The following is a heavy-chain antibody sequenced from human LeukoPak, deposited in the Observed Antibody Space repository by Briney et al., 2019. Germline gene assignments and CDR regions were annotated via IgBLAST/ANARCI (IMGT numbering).Heavy chain of an antibody. J-gene: IGHJ3*02. V-gene: IGHV3-43D*03. CDR2: ISWHGETT. Sequence: GGSLRLSCAASGFPFDDYGMLWVRQAPGKGLEWVSFISWHGETTYYSDSVKGRFTISRDNAKNSLHLQMNSLRAEDTAVYYCARDPYYYESSGYFFGAFDIWGQGTMVTVSS. CDR1: GFPFDDYG. D-gene: IGHD3-22*01. CDR3: ARDPYYYESSGYFFGAFDI.